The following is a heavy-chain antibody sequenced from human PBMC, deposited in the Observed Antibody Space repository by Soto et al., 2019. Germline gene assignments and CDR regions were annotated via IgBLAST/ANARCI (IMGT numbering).Heavy chain of an antibody. CDR3: ASDGIAAAEYYFGY. V-gene: IGHV1-8*01. Sequence: QVQLVQSGAEVKKPGASVKVSCKASGYTFTRYDINWVRQATGQGLEWMGWMNPNSGNTGYAQKFQGRVTMTRNTSRSTAYMELSSLRSEDTAVYYCASDGIAAAEYYFGYWGQGTLVTVS. CDR2: MNPNSGNT. D-gene: IGHD6-13*01. J-gene: IGHJ4*02. CDR1: GYTFTRYD.